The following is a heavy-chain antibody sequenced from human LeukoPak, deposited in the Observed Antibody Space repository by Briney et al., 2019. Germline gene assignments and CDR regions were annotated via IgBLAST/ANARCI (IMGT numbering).Heavy chain of an antibody. CDR1: GFTFSDYG. V-gene: IGHV3-30*02. Sequence: GGSLRLSCAASGFTFSDYGMHWVRQAPGNGLEWVAFIRYDESNKYYADSVKGRFTISRDNSKNTLYLQMNSLRVEDTAVYYCAKDQSTSWQIDSWGQGTLVTVSS. CDR2: IRYDESNK. CDR3: AKDQSTSWQIDS. D-gene: IGHD2-2*01. J-gene: IGHJ4*02.